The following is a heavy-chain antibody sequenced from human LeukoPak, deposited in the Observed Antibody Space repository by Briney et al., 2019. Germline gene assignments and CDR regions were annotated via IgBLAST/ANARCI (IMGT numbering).Heavy chain of an antibody. CDR1: GYTFTSYG. J-gene: IGHJ6*02. Sequence: ASVKASCKASGYTFTSYGISWGPQAPGQGLEWMGWITAYNGNTNYAQKLQGRVTMTTDTSTSTAYMELMSLRSDDTAVYYCARDPLITMVRGATDYYYGMDVWGQGTTVTVSS. V-gene: IGHV1-18*01. D-gene: IGHD3-10*01. CDR2: ITAYNGNT. CDR3: ARDPLITMVRGATDYYYGMDV.